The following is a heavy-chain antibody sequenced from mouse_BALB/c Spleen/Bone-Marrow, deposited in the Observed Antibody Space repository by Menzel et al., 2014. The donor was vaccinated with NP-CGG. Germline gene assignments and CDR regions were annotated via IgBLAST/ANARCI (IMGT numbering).Heavy chain of an antibody. Sequence: VKVVESGPGLVQPSQSLSITCTVSGFSLTSYGVYWVRQSPGKGLEWLGVIWSGGSTDYNAAFISRLGISKDNSKSQVFFIMNSLQSNDTAIYYCARNRDWDGAMDYWGQGTSVTVSS. J-gene: IGHJ4*01. CDR2: IWSGGST. CDR1: GFSLTSYG. V-gene: IGHV2-2*03. CDR3: ARNRDWDGAMDY. D-gene: IGHD4-1*01.